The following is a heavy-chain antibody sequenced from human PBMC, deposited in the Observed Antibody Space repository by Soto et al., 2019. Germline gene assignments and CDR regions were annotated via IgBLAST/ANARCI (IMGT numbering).Heavy chain of an antibody. CDR3: AKARRDQNTRNDGFDV. CDR1: GFTFIGHY. CDR2: LTNDGVYT. D-gene: IGHD2-2*01. Sequence: PGWALRVSCKACGFTFIGHYINWIRQTPWKGLEWLAYLTNDGVYTYYADSVRGLFTIWRDNAKDSLYLQINDLRADDTQLYYCAKARRDQNTRNDGFDV. J-gene: IGHJ3*01. V-gene: IGHV3-11*01.